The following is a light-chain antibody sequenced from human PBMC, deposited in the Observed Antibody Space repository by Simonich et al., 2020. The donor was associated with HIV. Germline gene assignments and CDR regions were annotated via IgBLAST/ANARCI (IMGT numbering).Light chain of an antibody. V-gene: IGKV3-15*01. CDR2: GAS. CDR3: QQYNNWPRT. Sequence: EIVMTPSPATLSVSPGKRATLACRASQRVSSNLAWYQQHPGQAPRLRIYGASPRATGIPARFSGSGSGTELTLTISILQSEDFAVYYCQQYNNWPRTFGQGTKVEIK. J-gene: IGKJ1*01. CDR1: QRVSSN.